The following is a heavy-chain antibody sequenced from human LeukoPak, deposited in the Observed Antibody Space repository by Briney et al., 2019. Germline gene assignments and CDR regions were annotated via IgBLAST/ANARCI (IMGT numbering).Heavy chain of an antibody. Sequence: ASVKVSCKASGYTFTSYAMHWVRQAPGQRLEWMGWINAGNGNTKYSQKFQGRVTITRDTSASTAYMELSSLRSEDTAVYYCARVPPPRHPQFRPPDYYFDYWGQGTLVTASS. V-gene: IGHV1-3*01. CDR1: GYTFTSYA. CDR3: ARVPPPRHPQFRPPDYYFDY. D-gene: IGHD3-3*01. J-gene: IGHJ4*02. CDR2: INAGNGNT.